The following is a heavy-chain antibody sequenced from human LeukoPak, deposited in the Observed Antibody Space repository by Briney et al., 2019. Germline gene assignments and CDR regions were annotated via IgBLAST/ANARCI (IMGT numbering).Heavy chain of an antibody. V-gene: IGHV3-7*01. CDR2: IKDDGSES. CDR3: SRTIRGY. CDR1: GFTFSNYW. D-gene: IGHD4/OR15-4a*01. Sequence: GGSLRLSCAASGFTFSNYWMSWVRQAPGKGLEWVANIKDDGSESYYVDSVKGRFTISRNNAKNSLYLELTRLRAEDTAVYYCSRTIRGYWGQGTLVTVSS. J-gene: IGHJ4*02.